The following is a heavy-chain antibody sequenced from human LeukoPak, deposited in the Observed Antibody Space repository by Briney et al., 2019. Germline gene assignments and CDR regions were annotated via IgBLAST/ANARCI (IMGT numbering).Heavy chain of an antibody. J-gene: IGHJ4*02. V-gene: IGHV3-21*04. CDR1: GFTFSSYS. CDR2: ISSSSSYI. Sequence: GGSLRLSCAASGFTFSSYSMNWVRQAPGKGLEWVSSISSSSSYIYYADSVKGRFTISRDNAKNSLYLQMNSLKSEDTAVYYCARWLSGAPRDWGQGNLVNVSS. CDR3: ARWLSGAPRD. D-gene: IGHD6-19*01.